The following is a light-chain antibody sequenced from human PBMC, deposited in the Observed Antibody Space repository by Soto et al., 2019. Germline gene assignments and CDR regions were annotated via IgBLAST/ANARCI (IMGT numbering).Light chain of an antibody. CDR1: QSVSSSY. CDR3: QQYGNSSFT. J-gene: IGKJ3*01. V-gene: IGKV3-20*01. CDR2: GAT. Sequence: EIVLTQSPGTLSLSPGERATLSCRASQSVSSSYLAWYQQKPGQAPRLLIYGATSRATGIPDRFSGSGSGTDFTLTISRLEPEDFAVYYCQQYGNSSFTFGPGTKVDFK.